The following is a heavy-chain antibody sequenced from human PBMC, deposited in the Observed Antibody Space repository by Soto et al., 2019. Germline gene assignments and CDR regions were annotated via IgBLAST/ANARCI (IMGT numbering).Heavy chain of an antibody. Sequence: GSLRLSCAASGFTFSSYEMNWVRQAPGKGLEWVSYISSSGSTIYYADPVKGRVTISRDNAKNSLYLQMNSLRAEDTAVYYCARATGCADAFDLWGQGTMVTVSS. CDR1: GFTFSSYE. CDR3: ARATGCADAFDL. J-gene: IGHJ3*01. CDR2: ISSSGSTI. V-gene: IGHV3-48*03. D-gene: IGHD2-8*01.